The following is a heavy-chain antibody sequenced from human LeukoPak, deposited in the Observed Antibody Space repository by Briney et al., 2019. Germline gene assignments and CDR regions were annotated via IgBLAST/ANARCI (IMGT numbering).Heavy chain of an antibody. CDR1: GGSISSYY. J-gene: IGHJ5*02. CDR2: IYYSGST. CDR3: ARDGNYYDSSGYHILDP. D-gene: IGHD3-22*01. Sequence: SETLSLTCTVSGGSISSYYWSWIRQPPGKGLEWIGYIYYSGSTNYNPSLKSRVPISVDTSKNQFSLKLSSVTAADTAVYYCARDGNYYDSSGYHILDPWGQGTLVTVSS. V-gene: IGHV4-59*01.